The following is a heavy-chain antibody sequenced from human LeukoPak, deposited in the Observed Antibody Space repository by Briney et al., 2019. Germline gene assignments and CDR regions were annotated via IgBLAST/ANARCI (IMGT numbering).Heavy chain of an antibody. V-gene: IGHV1-18*01. Sequence: GASVKVSCKASGYTFTNYGISWVRQAPGQGLEWMGWISAYNGNTNYAQKLQGRVTMTTDTSTSTAYMELRSLRSDDTAVYYCARDRGGIAARAWFFTAWGQGTLVTVSS. J-gene: IGHJ4*02. CDR1: GYTFTNYG. CDR3: ARDRGGIAARAWFFTA. CDR2: ISAYNGNT. D-gene: IGHD6-6*01.